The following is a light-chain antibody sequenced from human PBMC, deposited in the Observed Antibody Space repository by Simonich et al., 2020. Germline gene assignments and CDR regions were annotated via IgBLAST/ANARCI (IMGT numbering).Light chain of an antibody. Sequence: EIVMTQSPATLSVSPGERATLSCRASQSVSSKLDWYQQKPGQAPRLLIYGASPRATGIPARFSGSGSGTEFTLTISSMQSEDFAVYYCQQYNNWPPGTFGQGTKLEIK. V-gene: IGKV3-15*01. CDR2: GAS. CDR3: QQYNNWPPGT. CDR1: QSVSSK. J-gene: IGKJ2*01.